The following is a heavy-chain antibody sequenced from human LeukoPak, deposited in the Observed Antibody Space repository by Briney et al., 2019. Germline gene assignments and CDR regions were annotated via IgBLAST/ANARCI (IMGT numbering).Heavy chain of an antibody. CDR2: FTSSSRSI. CDR3: ASGGGWVFFN. J-gene: IGHJ4*02. D-gene: IGHD6-19*01. CDR1: GFTFSSYS. Sequence: PGGSLRLSCAASGFTFSSYSMTWVRQAPGKGLEWVSSFTSSSRSIYYADSVKGRFTISRDNAKKSLYLQMNSLRAEDTAIYYCASGGGWVFFNWGQGTLVTVSS. V-gene: IGHV3-21*01.